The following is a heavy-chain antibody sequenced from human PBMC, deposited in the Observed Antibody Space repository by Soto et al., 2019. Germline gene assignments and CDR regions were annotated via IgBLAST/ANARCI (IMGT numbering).Heavy chain of an antibody. V-gene: IGHV2-26*03. Sequence: QVTLKESGPVLVKATETLTLTCTISGFSLTTGRMGVSWIRQPPGKALEWVAHIFSNNERSYSTSLQSRLSISYDPSKSQVVLTMTGVDLVDPATYFCARLVGGSSWYYYVLDVWGQGTRVNVS. CDR1: GFSLTTGRMG. J-gene: IGHJ6*02. D-gene: IGHD5-12*01. CDR3: ARLVGGSSWYYYVLDV. CDR2: IFSNNER.